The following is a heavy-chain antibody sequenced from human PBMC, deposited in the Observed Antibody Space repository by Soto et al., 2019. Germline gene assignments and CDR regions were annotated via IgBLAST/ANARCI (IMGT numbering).Heavy chain of an antibody. CDR2: IKYSGTT. CDR3: ARETYGDYVGYFDS. D-gene: IGHD4-17*01. V-gene: IGHV4-39*02. Sequence: SETLSLTCTVSGGSISSSRCHWGWIRQPPGKGLEWIASIKYSGTTFYNPSLKSRVTLSVDTSKNQFALKLSSVTAAETAVYYCARETYGDYVGYFDSSGQGILVTVSS. CDR1: GGSISSSRCH. J-gene: IGHJ4*02.